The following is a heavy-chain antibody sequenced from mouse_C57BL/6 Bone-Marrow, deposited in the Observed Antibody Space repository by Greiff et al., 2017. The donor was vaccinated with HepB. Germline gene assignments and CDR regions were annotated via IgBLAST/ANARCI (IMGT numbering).Heavy chain of an antibody. CDR2: IHPNSGST. V-gene: IGHV1-64*01. J-gene: IGHJ1*03. Sequence: QVQLQQPGAELVKPGASVKLSCKASGYTFTSYWMHWVKQRPGQGLEWIGMIHPNSGSTNYNEKFKSKATLTVDKSSSTAYMQLSSLTSEDSAVYYCARDIATVVDWYFDVWGTGTTVTVSS. D-gene: IGHD1-1*01. CDR3: ARDIATVVDWYFDV. CDR1: GYTFTSYW.